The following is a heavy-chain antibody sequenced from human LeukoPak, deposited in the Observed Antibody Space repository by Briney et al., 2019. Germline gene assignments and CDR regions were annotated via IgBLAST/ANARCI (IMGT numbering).Heavy chain of an antibody. V-gene: IGHV3-74*01. CDR2: IGIYGSGA. D-gene: IGHD2-15*01. CDR3: AKVDCSGGSCFPDY. J-gene: IGHJ4*02. Sequence: GGSLRLSCAASGFTFSTYWMNWVRQAPGEGLVWVSRIGIYGSGATYADSVEGRFTMSRDNAKNTLYLQMNSLRAEDTAVYYCAKVDCSGGSCFPDYWGQGTLVTVSS. CDR1: GFTFSTYW.